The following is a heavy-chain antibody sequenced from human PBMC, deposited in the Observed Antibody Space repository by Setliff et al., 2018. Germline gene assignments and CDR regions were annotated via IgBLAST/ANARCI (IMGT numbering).Heavy chain of an antibody. CDR3: ARAPGRQDYHYM. V-gene: IGHV4-59*11. CDR1: GASINNRY. D-gene: IGHD2-15*01. Sequence: PSETLSLTCTVSGASINNRYWAWIRQPPGKGLEWIGYVSHSGSTDNNPSLRRRVTLSVDTSRIHFSLKLGSVTAADTAVDYWARAPGRQDYHYM. CDR2: VSHSGST. J-gene: IGHJ6*03.